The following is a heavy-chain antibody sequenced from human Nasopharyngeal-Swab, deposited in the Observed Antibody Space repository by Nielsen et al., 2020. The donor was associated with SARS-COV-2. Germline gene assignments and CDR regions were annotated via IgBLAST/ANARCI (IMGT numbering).Heavy chain of an antibody. D-gene: IGHD2-15*01. CDR2: IYYSGST. Sequence: SETLSLTCTVSGGSISSSSYYWGWIRQPPGKGLEWIGSIYYSGSTYYNPSLQSRVTISVDTSKNQFSLKLSSVTAADTAVYYCARTWLSSGGSWISLDVWGQGTTVTVSS. V-gene: IGHV4-39*07. CDR1: GGSISSSSYY. CDR3: ARTWLSSGGSWISLDV. J-gene: IGHJ6*02.